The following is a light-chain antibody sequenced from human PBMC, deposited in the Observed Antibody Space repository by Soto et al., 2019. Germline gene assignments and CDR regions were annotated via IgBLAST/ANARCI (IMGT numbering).Light chain of an antibody. CDR1: QTVGNNF. V-gene: IGKV3-20*01. Sequence: EIVLTQSPGTLSLSPGERATLSCRASQTVGNNFLAWYQQKPGQAPRLLISGASGRATGIPDRFSGSGSGTDFSLTITRLEPDDFAVYYCQLYDNSPLTFGGGTKGDIK. CDR3: QLYDNSPLT. CDR2: GAS. J-gene: IGKJ4*01.